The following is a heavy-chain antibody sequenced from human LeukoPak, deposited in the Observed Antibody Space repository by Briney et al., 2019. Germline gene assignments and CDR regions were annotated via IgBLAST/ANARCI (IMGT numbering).Heavy chain of an antibody. J-gene: IGHJ4*02. CDR3: VRDRCSGGSCYSRFDY. CDR1: GYTFTKNV. CDR2: INTNTGNP. V-gene: IGHV7-4-1*02. D-gene: IGHD2-15*01. Sequence: ASVKVSCKASGYTFTKNVINWVRQAPGQGLEWMGWINTNTGNPTYAQDFIGRFVFSLDTSVSTAYLQISSLKAEDTAVYYCVRDRCSGGSCYSRFDYWGQGTLITVSS.